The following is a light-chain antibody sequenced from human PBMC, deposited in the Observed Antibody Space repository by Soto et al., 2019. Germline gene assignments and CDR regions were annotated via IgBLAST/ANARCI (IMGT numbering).Light chain of an antibody. CDR3: KQYNPYYPWT. CDR2: KAS. V-gene: IGKV1-5*03. J-gene: IGKJ1*01. CDR1: QSITTW. Sequence: DIQMTQSPFTLSASVGDRVTITCRASQSITTWLAWYQQKPGKAPKVLINKASNLEGGVPSRFSGSGSGTEFTLTISSLQPDDFATSYCKQYNPYYPWTFGQGTKVEIK.